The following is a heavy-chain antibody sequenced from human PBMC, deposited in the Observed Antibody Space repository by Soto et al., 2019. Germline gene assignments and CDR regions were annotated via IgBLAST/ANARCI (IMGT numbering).Heavy chain of an antibody. CDR3: TTGIVVVIPSGMDV. D-gene: IGHD3-22*01. V-gene: IGHV3-48*01. J-gene: IGHJ6*02. CDR2: IGIGSSTT. Sequence: GGSLRLSCAASGFTFRNYGMNWVRQAPGKGLEWVSYIGIGSSTTYYADSVKGRFTISRDNAKNSLYLQMNSLKTEDTAVYYCTTGIVVVIPSGMDVWGQGTTVTVSS. CDR1: GFTFRNYG.